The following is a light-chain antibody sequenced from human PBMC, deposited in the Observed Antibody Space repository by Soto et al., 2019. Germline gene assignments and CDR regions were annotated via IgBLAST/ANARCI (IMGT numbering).Light chain of an antibody. CDR1: KLGDKY. CDR2: QDS. CDR3: QAWDSSTASVV. Sequence: SYELTQPPSVSVSPGQTASITCSGDKLGDKYASWFQQKPGQSPVLVIYQDSRRPSGIPERFSGSNSGNTATLTISGTQAVDEADYYCQAWDSSTASVVFGGGTKVTVL. V-gene: IGLV3-1*01. J-gene: IGLJ2*01.